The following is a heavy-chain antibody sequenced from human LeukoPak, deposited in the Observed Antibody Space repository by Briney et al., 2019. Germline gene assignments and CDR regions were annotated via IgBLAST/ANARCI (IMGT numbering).Heavy chain of an antibody. CDR2: IKQDGSEK. V-gene: IGHV3-7*01. CDR1: GFNFSTSR. D-gene: IGHD6-13*01. Sequence: HPGGSLRLSCAASGFNFSTSRMNWVRQAPGKGLEWVANIKQDGSEKYYVDSVKGRFTISRDNAKNSLYLQMNSLRAEDTAVYYCARVSRIAAAGTYWFDPWGQGTLVTVSS. CDR3: ARVSRIAAAGTYWFDP. J-gene: IGHJ5*02.